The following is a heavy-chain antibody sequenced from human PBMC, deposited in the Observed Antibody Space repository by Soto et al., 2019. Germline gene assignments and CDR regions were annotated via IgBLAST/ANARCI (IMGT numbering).Heavy chain of an antibody. Sequence: SVKVSCKASGGTFSSYAISWVRQAPGQGLEWMGGIIPIFGTANYAQKFQGRVTITADKSTSTAYMELSSLRSEDTAVYYCARGQYSSGWYRVYYGMDVCGQGTTVTVSS. J-gene: IGHJ6*02. V-gene: IGHV1-69*06. CDR3: ARGQYSSGWYRVYYGMDV. D-gene: IGHD6-19*01. CDR1: GGTFSSYA. CDR2: IIPIFGTA.